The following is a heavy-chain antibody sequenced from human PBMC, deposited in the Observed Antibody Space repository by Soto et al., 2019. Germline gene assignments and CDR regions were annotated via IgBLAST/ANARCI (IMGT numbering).Heavy chain of an antibody. J-gene: IGHJ5*02. CDR2: IYYSGST. V-gene: IGHV4-31*03. D-gene: IGHD6-13*01. CDR1: GGSISSGGYY. CDR3: ARADPAAGNWFDP. Sequence: PSETLSLTCTVSGGSISSGGYYWSWIRQHPGKGLEWIGYIYYSGSTYYSPSLKSRVTISVDTSKNQFSLKLSSVTAADTAVYYCARADPAAGNWFDPWGQGTLVTVS.